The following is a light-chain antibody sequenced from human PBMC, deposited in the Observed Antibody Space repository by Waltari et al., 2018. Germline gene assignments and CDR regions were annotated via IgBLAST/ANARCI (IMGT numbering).Light chain of an antibody. J-gene: IGLJ3*02. Sequence: QLVLTQSPSASASLGASVKLTCTLSSGHSSNVIAWHQQQPEKGPRYLMKVNSDGSHSKGDKIPDRFSGSSSGAEHYLTISNLQSEDEADYYCQTGGHGTWVFGGGTKLTVL. CDR1: SGHSSNV. V-gene: IGLV4-69*01. CDR2: VNSDGSH. CDR3: QTGGHGTWV.